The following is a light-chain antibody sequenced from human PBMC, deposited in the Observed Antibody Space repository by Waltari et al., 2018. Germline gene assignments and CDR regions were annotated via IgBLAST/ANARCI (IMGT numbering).Light chain of an antibody. J-gene: IGKJ1*01. CDR1: QNVGTY. CDR3: QNHERLPAM. Sequence: EIVLTQSPGTLSLSPGERATLSCRASQNVGTYLAWYQQKPGQAPMLLIYHASSRATGIPDRFSGSGSGTDFSLTISRLEPEDFAVYYCQNHERLPAMFGQGTNVEIK. V-gene: IGKV3-20*01. CDR2: HAS.